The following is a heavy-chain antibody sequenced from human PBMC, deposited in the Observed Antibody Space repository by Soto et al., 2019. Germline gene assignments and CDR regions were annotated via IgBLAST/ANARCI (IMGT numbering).Heavy chain of an antibody. CDR2: RWYDGSNK. D-gene: IGHD2-15*01. CDR3: ARDRAGYCSGGSCRNWFDP. V-gene: IGHV3-33*01. J-gene: IGHJ5*02. CDR1: GFTFSSCG. Sequence: QVQLVESGGGVVQPGRSLRLSCAASGFTFSSCGMHCVRQAPGKGLEWVAVRWYDGSNKYYADSVKGRFTISRDNSKNTLYLQMNSLRAEDTAVYYCARDRAGYCSGGSCRNWFDPWGQGTLVTVSS.